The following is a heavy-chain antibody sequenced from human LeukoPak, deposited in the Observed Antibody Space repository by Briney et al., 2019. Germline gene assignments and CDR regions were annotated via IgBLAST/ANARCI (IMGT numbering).Heavy chain of an antibody. CDR1: GGSFSGYY. D-gene: IGHD4-11*01. CDR2: INHSGNT. V-gene: IGHV4-34*01. CDR3: ARRVRSADYRLDY. Sequence: SETLSLTCAVYGGSFSGYYWSWIRQPPGKGLEWIGEINHSGNTQYNPSLKSRVTISLDASKSQFYLKLNSVTAADTAVYYCARRVRSADYRLDYWGQGTLVTVSS. J-gene: IGHJ4*02.